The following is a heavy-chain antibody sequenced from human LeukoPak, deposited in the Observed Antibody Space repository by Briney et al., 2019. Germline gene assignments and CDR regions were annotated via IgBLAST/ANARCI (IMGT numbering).Heavy chain of an antibody. CDR2: IYSSGST. CDR3: VRCRGTTVLTRFVN. D-gene: IGHD4/OR15-4a*01. CDR1: GGSISNYY. J-gene: IGHJ1*01. Sequence: SETLSLTCTVSGGSISNYYWSWIRQPAGKGLEWIGRIYSSGSTNYNPSLKSRVTMSVDTSKNQFSVNLTSVTAADTAVYYCVRCRGTTVLTRFVNWGQGTLVTVSS. V-gene: IGHV4-4*07.